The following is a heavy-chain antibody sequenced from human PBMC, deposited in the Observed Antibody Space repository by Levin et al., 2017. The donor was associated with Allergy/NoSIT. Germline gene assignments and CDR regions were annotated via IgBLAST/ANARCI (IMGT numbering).Heavy chain of an antibody. D-gene: IGHD2-8*01. CDR3: ATDSPTCRRGLCVFDP. CDR2: IYNSGRT. V-gene: IGHV4-39*07. Sequence: SETLSLTCTVSGRSISSSSYYWGWIRQSPGKGLEWIGSIYNSGRTYYNPSLKSRVTISVDTSKNQFSLKLSSVTAADTAMYYCATDSPTCRRGLCVFDPWGQGILVTVSS. CDR1: GRSISSSSYY. J-gene: IGHJ5*02.